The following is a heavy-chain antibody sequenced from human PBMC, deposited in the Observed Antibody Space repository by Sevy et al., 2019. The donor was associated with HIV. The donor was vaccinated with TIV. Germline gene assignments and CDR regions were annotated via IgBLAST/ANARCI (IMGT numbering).Heavy chain of an antibody. V-gene: IGHV3-30-3*02. CDR3: AKEGYYYDSRSADWFDP. D-gene: IGHD3-22*01. J-gene: IGHJ5*02. CDR2: ISKVGTKK. CDR1: GFNISPYA. Sequence: GGSLRLSCSASGFNISPYALHWVRQTPGKGLQWLAVISKVGTKKDYADFVKGRFSLSRDNSRNTFYLQMSNLRPEDTAVYYCAKEGYYYDSRSADWFDPWGQGTLVTVSS.